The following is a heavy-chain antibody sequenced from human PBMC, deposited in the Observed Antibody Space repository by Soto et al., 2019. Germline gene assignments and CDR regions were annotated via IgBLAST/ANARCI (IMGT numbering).Heavy chain of an antibody. CDR3: AKDYGGNSYGPGY. V-gene: IGHV3-30*18. D-gene: IGHD5-18*01. CDR1: GFSFTSYG. Sequence: QVQLVESGGGVVQPGRSLRLSCAASGFSFTSYGMHWVRQAPGKGLEWVAFISYDGRNKYYADSVKGRFTISRDNPKNTLYLQMKSLRAEDTAVYYCAKDYGGNSYGPGYWGQGTLVTVSS. CDR2: ISYDGRNK. J-gene: IGHJ4*02.